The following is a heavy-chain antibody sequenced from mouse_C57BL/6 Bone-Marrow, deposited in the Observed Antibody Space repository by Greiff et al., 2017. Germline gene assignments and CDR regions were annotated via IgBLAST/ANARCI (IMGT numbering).Heavy chain of an antibody. CDR2: IWWDDDT. D-gene: IGHD1-1*01. CDR1: GFSLSTFGMG. V-gene: IGHV8-8*01. CDR3: ARMRGYYGSSYVGGAMDY. J-gene: IGHJ4*01. Sequence: QVTLKVSGPGILQPSQTLSLTCSFSGFSLSTFGMGVGWIRQPSGKGLEWLAHIWWDDDTYYNPALKSRLTISKDTSKNQVFLKIANVDTADTATYYCARMRGYYGSSYVGGAMDYWGQGTSVTVSS.